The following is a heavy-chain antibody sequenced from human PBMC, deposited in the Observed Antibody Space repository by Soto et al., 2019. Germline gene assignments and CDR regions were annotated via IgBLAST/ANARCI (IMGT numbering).Heavy chain of an antibody. CDR1: GFSFSTSQVG. CDR2: IYWDDDK. V-gene: IGHV2-5*02. D-gene: IGHD6-19*01. J-gene: IGHJ4*02. Sequence: SGPTLVNPTQTLTLTCTFSGFSFSTSQVGVGWIRQPPGKAQGWLALIYWDDDKRYSPSLRSRLSITKDTSKNQVVLTMTNMDPVDTGTYYCAHRPGGYLSGWDNGYFDYWGRGALVTVSS. CDR3: AHRPGGYLSGWDNGYFDY.